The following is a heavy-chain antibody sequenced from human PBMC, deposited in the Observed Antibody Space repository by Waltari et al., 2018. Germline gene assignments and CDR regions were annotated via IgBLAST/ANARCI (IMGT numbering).Heavy chain of an antibody. V-gene: IGHV4-38-2*01. CDR2: IYYTSGYT. CDR3: ANNEWGLPVS. J-gene: IGHJ5*02. CDR1: GYSISSGYW. Sequence: QVQLQESGPGLVKPSETLSLTCSVSGYSISSGYWWGWIRQPPGKGLEWIASIYYTSGYTQSTPSLRSRVTISSDTSKNQFSLRLTSVTAADTAVYYCANNEWGLPVSWGQGTLVTVSS. D-gene: IGHD1-26*01.